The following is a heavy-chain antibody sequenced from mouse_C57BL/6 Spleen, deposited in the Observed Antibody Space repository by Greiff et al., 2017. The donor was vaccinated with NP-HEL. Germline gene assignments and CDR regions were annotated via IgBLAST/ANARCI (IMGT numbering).Heavy chain of an antibody. V-gene: IGHV5-17*01. CDR3: ARPGDGYWFAY. CDR1: GFTFSDYG. Sequence: EVHLVESGGGLVKPGGSLKLSCAASGFTFSDYGMHWVRQAPEKGLEWVAYISSGSSTIYYADTVKGRFTISRDNAKNTLFLPLTSLRSEDTAMYYCARPGDGYWFAYWGQGTLVTVSA. J-gene: IGHJ3*01. D-gene: IGHD2-3*01. CDR2: ISSGSSTI.